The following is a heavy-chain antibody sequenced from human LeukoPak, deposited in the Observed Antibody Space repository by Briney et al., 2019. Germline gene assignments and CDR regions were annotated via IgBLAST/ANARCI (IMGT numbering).Heavy chain of an antibody. CDR2: ISAYNGNT. D-gene: IGHD2-15*01. Sequence: ASVKVSCKASGYTFTNYGFSWVGQAPGQGLEWMGWISAYNGNTNYAQKFQGRVTMTTDTSTSTAYMELRSLRSDDTAVYYCARDGAKDCSGGSCLFDPWGQGTLVTVSS. CDR1: GYTFTNYG. V-gene: IGHV1-18*01. J-gene: IGHJ5*02. CDR3: ARDGAKDCSGGSCLFDP.